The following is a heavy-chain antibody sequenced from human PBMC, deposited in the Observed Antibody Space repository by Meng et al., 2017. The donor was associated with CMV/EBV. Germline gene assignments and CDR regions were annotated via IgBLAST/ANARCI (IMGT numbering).Heavy chain of an antibody. CDR2: ISGSGGST. CDR3: AKVGAVAGSYEPHFGY. Sequence: GESLKISCAASGFTFSSYAMSWVRQAPGKGLEWVSAISGSGGSTYYADSVKGRFTISRDNSKNTLYLQMNSLRAEDTAVYYCAKVGAVAGSYEPHFGYWGQGTLVTVSS. J-gene: IGHJ4*02. D-gene: IGHD1-26*01. V-gene: IGHV3-23*01. CDR1: GFTFSSYA.